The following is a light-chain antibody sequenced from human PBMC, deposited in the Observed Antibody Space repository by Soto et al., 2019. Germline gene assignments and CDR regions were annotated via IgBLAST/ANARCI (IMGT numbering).Light chain of an antibody. CDR1: QSVSSDV. CDR2: GAS. Sequence: ETVLTQSPGTLSLSPGERATLSCRASQSVSSDVLSWYQQKRGQAPRLLIYGASNRATGIPDRFSGSGSGTDFTLIISRLEPEDFAVYYCQHYDRSPPMFTFGQGTKLEIK. J-gene: IGKJ2*01. V-gene: IGKV3-20*01. CDR3: QHYDRSPPMFT.